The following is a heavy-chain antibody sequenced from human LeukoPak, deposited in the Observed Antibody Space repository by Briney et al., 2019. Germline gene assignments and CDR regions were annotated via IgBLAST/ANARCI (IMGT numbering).Heavy chain of an antibody. Sequence: GASVKVSCKASGYTFSAYYMHWVRQAPGQGLEWVGRVNPNTGGTNYAQKFQGRVTMTRDTSISTAYMELSRLTSDDTAVYYCARERGADSAVNWFDPWGQGTLVIVSS. CDR2: VNPNTGGT. CDR3: ARERGADSAVNWFDP. J-gene: IGHJ5*02. V-gene: IGHV1-2*06. D-gene: IGHD1-26*01. CDR1: GYTFSAYY.